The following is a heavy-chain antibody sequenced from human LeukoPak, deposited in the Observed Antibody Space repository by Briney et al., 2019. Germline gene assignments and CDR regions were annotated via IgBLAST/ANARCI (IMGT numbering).Heavy chain of an antibody. V-gene: IGHV3-21*01. D-gene: IGHD3-22*01. CDR1: GFTFSSYS. J-gene: IGHJ4*02. CDR3: ARARASSGYSLQNHFDY. CDR2: ISSSSSYI. Sequence: GGSLRLSCAASGFTFSSYSMNWVRQAPGKGLEWVSSISSSSSYIYYADSVKGRFTISRDNAKNSLYLQMNSLRAEDTAVYYCARARASSGYSLQNHFDYWGQGTLVTVSS.